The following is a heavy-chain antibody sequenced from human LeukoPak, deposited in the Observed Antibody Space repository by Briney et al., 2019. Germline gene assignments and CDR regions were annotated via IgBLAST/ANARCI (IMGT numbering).Heavy chain of an antibody. CDR2: IIPIIGTP. Sequence: SVKVSCKASGGTFSSNVISWVRQAPGQGLEWMGRIIPIIGTPDYAQKFQGRVTITADKSTNTDYMELTSLKSDDTAVYYCARAGGSSWYVSLYYWGQGTLVTVSS. J-gene: IGHJ4*02. V-gene: IGHV1-69*04. D-gene: IGHD6-13*01. CDR3: ARAGGSSWYVSLYY. CDR1: GGTFSSNV.